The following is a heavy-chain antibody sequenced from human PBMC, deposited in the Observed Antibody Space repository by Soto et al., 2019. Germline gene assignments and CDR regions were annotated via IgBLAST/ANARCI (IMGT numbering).Heavy chain of an antibody. J-gene: IGHJ5*02. V-gene: IGHV4-59*01. D-gene: IGHD2-2*01. CDR3: ARVPDR. Sequence: XXTLSLPFTVTGVSINTYYRGWIRQPPGKRLEWLGYLYFNGNTDYNPSLKSRVTISVDTSKNQFHLNLSSVTTADTAVYYCARVPDRWGQGTLVTVSS. CDR1: GVSINTYY. CDR2: LYFNGNT.